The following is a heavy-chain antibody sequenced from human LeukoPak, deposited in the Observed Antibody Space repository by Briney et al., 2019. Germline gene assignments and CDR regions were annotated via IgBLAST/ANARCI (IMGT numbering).Heavy chain of an antibody. J-gene: IGHJ4*02. V-gene: IGHV1-18*01. D-gene: IGHD3-16*01. CDR1: GYTFTSYG. Sequence: GASVKVSCKASGYTFTSYGISWVRQAPGQGLEWMGWISAYNGNTNYAQKLQGRVTMTTGTSISTAYMEVSRLRSDDTAVYYCARVGDYVWGMYYLDNWGQGTLVTVSS. CDR3: ARVGDYVWGMYYLDN. CDR2: ISAYNGNT.